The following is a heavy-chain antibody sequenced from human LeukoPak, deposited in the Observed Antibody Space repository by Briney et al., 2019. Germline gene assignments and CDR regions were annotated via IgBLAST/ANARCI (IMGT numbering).Heavy chain of an antibody. V-gene: IGHV4-38-2*01. CDR1: GFTFSDYF. J-gene: IGHJ6*03. Sequence: GSLRLSCVASGFTFSDYFMSWIRQPPGKGLEWIGSIYYSGSTYYNPSLKSRVTLSVDTSKNQFSLKLSSVTAADTAVYYCARTNRPGYCSSTSCLYYYYYMDVWGKGTTVTVSS. D-gene: IGHD2-2*01. CDR3: ARTNRPGYCSSTSCLYYYYYMDV. CDR2: IYYSGST.